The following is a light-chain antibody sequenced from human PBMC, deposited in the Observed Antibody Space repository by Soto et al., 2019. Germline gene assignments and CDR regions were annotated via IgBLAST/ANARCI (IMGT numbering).Light chain of an antibody. CDR2: GAS. CDR3: QQYNNWPPYT. Sequence: EIVMTQSPATLSVSPGERATLSCRASQSVSSNLAWYQQKPGQAPRLLIYGASTRATGIPARFIGSGSGTEFTPTISSLQSEDFAVYYCQQYNNWPPYTFGQGTKLEIK. V-gene: IGKV3-15*01. CDR1: QSVSSN. J-gene: IGKJ2*01.